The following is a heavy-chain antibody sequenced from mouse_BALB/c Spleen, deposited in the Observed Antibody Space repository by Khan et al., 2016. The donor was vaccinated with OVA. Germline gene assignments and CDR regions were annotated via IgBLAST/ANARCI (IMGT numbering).Heavy chain of an antibody. CDR1: GYSITSDYA. CDR3: ARVYGGDFDY. V-gene: IGHV3-2*02. J-gene: IGHJ2*01. D-gene: IGHD1-1*02. CDR2: ISYSGNT. Sequence: EVQLQESGPGLVKPSQSLSLTCTVTGYSITSDYAWNWIRQFPGNKLEWMGFISYSGNTNYNPSLKSRISISRDTSENQFFPQLNSVTTEDTSTYYCARVYGGDFDYWGQGTTLTVSS.